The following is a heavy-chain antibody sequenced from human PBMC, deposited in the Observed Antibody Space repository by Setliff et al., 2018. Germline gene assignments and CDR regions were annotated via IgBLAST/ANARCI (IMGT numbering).Heavy chain of an antibody. Sequence: LSLTCAASGFSFSDYSMHWVRQAPGKGLEWVSSISSRSNYIYYADSVQGRVTISRDNSESSLFLQMNRLRAEDTATYYCTRGGRYCDYKTSPRAYHWGQGTPVTVS. CDR2: ISSRSNYI. CDR3: TRGGRYCDYKTSPRAYH. J-gene: IGHJ5*02. CDR1: GFSFSDYS. D-gene: IGHD3-3*01. V-gene: IGHV3-21*01.